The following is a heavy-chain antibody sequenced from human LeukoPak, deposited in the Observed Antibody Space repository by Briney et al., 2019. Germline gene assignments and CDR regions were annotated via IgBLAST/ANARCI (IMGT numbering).Heavy chain of an antibody. V-gene: IGHV3-21*01. J-gene: IGHJ4*02. CDR3: ASVRLGQGDDY. CDR1: GFTFSSYS. CDR2: ISSSSSYI. D-gene: IGHD3-16*01. Sequence: PGGSLRLSCAASGFTFSSYSMNWVRQAPGKGLEWVSSISSSSSYIYYADSVKGRFTISRDNAKNSLYLQMNSLRAEDTAACYCASVRLGQGDDYWGQGTLVTVSS.